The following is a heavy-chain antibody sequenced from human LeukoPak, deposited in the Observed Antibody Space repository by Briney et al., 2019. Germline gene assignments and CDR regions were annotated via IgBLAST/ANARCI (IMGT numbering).Heavy chain of an antibody. D-gene: IGHD3-10*02. CDR3: AKGVRGVID. J-gene: IGHJ4*02. CDR2: ISGSGGST. V-gene: IGHV3-23*01. Sequence: GGSLRLSCAASGSTFNSYAMSCVRQAPGKGLEWVSAISGSGGSTYYADSVKGRFTISRDNSKNTLYLQMNSLRAEDTAVYYCAKGVRGVIDWGQGTLVTVSS. CDR1: GSTFNSYA.